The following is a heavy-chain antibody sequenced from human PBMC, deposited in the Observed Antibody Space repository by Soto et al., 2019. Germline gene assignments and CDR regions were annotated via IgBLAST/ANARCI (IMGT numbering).Heavy chain of an antibody. D-gene: IGHD4-4*01. CDR3: VGYLTTVTTRYYMDV. V-gene: IGHV1-69*02. CDR2: IIPILGIA. J-gene: IGHJ6*03. CDR1: GGTFSSYT. Sequence: SVKVSCKASGGTFSSYTISWVRQAPGQGLEWMGRIIPILGIANYAQRFQGRVTITADKSTSTAYMELSSLRSEDTAVYYCVGYLTTVTTRYYMDVWGKGTTVTVSS.